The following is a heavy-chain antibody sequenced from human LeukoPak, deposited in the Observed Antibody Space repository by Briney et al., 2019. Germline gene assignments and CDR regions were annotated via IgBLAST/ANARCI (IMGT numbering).Heavy chain of an antibody. V-gene: IGHV3-11*06. D-gene: IGHD4-17*01. CDR3: ARDMTTVTLDGFDP. Sequence: GGSLRLSCAASGFTFSDYYMSWIRQAPGKGLEWVSYISSSSSYIYYADSVKGRFTISRDNAKNSLYLQMSSLRAEDTAVYYCARDMTTVTLDGFDPWGQGTLVTVSS. CDR1: GFTFSDYY. CDR2: ISSSSSYI. J-gene: IGHJ5*02.